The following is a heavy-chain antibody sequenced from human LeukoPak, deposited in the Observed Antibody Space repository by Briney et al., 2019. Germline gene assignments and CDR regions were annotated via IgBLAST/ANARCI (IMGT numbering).Heavy chain of an antibody. CDR2: IIPIFGTA. D-gene: IGHD3-10*01. CDR3: ARVCLWFGELIYYMDV. Sequence: GASVKVSCKASGGTFSSYAISWVRQAPGQGLEWMGGIIPIFGTANYAQKFQGRVTITADESTSTAYMGLSSLRSDDTAVYYCARVCLWFGELIYYMDVWGKGTTVTISS. CDR1: GGTFSSYA. V-gene: IGHV1-69*13. J-gene: IGHJ6*03.